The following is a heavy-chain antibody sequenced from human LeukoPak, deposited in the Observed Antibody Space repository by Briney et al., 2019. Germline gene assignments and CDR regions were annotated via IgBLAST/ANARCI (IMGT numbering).Heavy chain of an antibody. CDR1: GGSISSYY. V-gene: IGHV4-59*01. J-gene: IGHJ4*02. CDR2: IYSSGST. Sequence: SETLSLTCTVSGGSISSYYWSWLRPPPGKGLEWSGYIYSSGSTNYNPSLKSRVTISVDTSKNQFSLKLSSVTAADTAVYYCARGRGSGSCHFDYWGQGTLVTVSS. D-gene: IGHD3-10*01. CDR3: ARGRGSGSCHFDY.